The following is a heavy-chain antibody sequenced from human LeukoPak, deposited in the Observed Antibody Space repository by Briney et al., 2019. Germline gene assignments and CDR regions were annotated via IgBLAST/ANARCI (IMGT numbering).Heavy chain of an antibody. CDR2: IYPGDSDT. V-gene: IGHV5-51*01. Sequence: GESLKISCKASGYSFTTYWIGWVRQMPGDGLEWMGIIYPGDSDTRYSPSFQGQVTISADKSISTAYLQWSSLKASDTAMYYCARSYDSLGFDYWGQGTLVTVSS. J-gene: IGHJ4*02. CDR3: ARSYDSLGFDY. CDR1: GYSFTTYW. D-gene: IGHD3-9*01.